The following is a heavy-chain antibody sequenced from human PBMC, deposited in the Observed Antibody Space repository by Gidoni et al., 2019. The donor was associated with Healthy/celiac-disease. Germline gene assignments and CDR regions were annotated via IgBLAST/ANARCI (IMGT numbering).Heavy chain of an antibody. CDR2: ISGSGGST. J-gene: IGHJ3*02. D-gene: IGHD6-19*01. Sequence: EVQLLASGGGLAEPGGSLRLSCATSGFTFSSYATSWVRQAPGKGLEWVSAISGSGGSTYYADSVKGRFTISRDNSKNTLYLQMNSLGAEDTAVYYCAKFSGWPGDAFDIWGQGTMVTVSS. V-gene: IGHV3-23*01. CDR3: AKFSGWPGDAFDI. CDR1: GFTFSSYA.